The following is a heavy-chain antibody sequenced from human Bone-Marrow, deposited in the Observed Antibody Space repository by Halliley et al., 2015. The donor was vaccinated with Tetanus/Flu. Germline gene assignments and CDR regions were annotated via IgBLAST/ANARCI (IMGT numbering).Heavy chain of an antibody. D-gene: IGHD6-25*01. J-gene: IGHJ5*02. Sequence: KGLEGIGKIHHIGTTTYNGSLKSRLPMSVDRSKKRFSLTLKNVTAADTAVYFCAKTGSGGFDPWGQGTLVIVSS. V-gene: IGHV4-4*01. CDR2: IHHIGTT. CDR3: AKTGSGGFDP.